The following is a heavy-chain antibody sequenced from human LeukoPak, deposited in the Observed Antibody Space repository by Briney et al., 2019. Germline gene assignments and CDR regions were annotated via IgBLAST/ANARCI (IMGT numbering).Heavy chain of an antibody. V-gene: IGHV1-2*02. CDR2: INPNSGGT. CDR3: ARDQIGIGMFGGSGHYYMDV. D-gene: IGHD3-16*01. CDR1: GYTFTGYY. Sequence: ASVKVSCKASGYTFTGYYMHWVRQAPGQGLEWMGWINPNSGGTNYAQKFQGRVTMTRDTSISTAYMELSRLRSDDTAVYYCARDQIGIGMFGGSGHYYMDVWGKGTTVTVSS. J-gene: IGHJ6*03.